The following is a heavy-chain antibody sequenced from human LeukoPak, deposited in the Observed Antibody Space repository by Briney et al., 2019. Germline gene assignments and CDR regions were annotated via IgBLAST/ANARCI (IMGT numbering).Heavy chain of an antibody. CDR1: GHTFTSYG. CDR2: ISAYNGNT. D-gene: IGHD3-22*01. J-gene: IGHJ3*02. CDR3: ARDLITMIVVVGDAFDI. V-gene: IGHV1-18*01. Sequence: ASVKVSCKASGHTFTSYGISWVRQAPGQGLEWMGWISAYNGNTNYAQKLQGRVTMTTDTSTSTAYMELRSLRSDDTAVYYCARDLITMIVVVGDAFDIWGQGTMVTVSS.